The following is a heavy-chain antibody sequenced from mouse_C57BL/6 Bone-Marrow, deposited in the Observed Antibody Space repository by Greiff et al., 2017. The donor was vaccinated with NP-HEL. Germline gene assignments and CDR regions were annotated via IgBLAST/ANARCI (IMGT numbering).Heavy chain of an antibody. J-gene: IGHJ4*01. CDR3: AREGGLRRRTYAMDY. V-gene: IGHV5-16*01. D-gene: IGHD2-4*01. CDR1: GFTFSDYS. Sequence: EVNLVESEGGLVQPGSSMKLSCTASGFTFSDYSMAWVRQVPEKGLEWVANINSDGSSTYYLDSLKSRFIISRDNAKNILYLQMSSLKSEDTATYYCAREGGLRRRTYAMDYWGQGTSVTVSS. CDR2: INSDGSST.